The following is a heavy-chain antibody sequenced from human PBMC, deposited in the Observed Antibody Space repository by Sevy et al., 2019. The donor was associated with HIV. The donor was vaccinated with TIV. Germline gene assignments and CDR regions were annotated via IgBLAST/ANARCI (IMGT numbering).Heavy chain of an antibody. Sequence: SETLSLTCTVSGASISSSGYYWGWIRQPPGKGLEWIASINYSGSTIYNPSLKSRVTISVDTSKNQFSLDLNSVTAADTAIYYCAGPILTYNNGWSYYDYWGQRTVVTVSS. CDR3: AGPILTYNNGWSYYDY. J-gene: IGHJ4*02. V-gene: IGHV4-39*01. CDR1: GASISSSGYY. CDR2: INYSGST. D-gene: IGHD6-19*01.